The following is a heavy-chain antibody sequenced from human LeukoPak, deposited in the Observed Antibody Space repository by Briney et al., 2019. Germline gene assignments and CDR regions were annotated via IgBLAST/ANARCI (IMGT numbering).Heavy chain of an antibody. Sequence: SETLSLTCIISGGSVITTHWWNWVRQSPGKGLEWIGEIYHSGRANYNPSLESRVTISVDKSENQLSLKLTSVTAADTAVYYCAREGDYYGPGSHYGGAFDPWGQGTLVTVSS. CDR3: AREGDYYGPGSHYGGAFDP. J-gene: IGHJ5*02. CDR1: GGSVITTHW. D-gene: IGHD3-10*01. CDR2: IYHSGRA. V-gene: IGHV4/OR15-8*01.